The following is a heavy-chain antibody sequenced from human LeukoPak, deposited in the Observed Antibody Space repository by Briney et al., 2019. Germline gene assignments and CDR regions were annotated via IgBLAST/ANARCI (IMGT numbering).Heavy chain of an antibody. CDR3: VGQRLVTWRDFDY. CDR1: GFTFSSYG. J-gene: IGHJ4*02. V-gene: IGHV3-30*02. D-gene: IGHD6-13*01. Sequence: PGGSLRLSCAASGFTFSSYGMHWVRQAPGKGLEWVAFIRYDGSNKYYADSVKGRFTISRDNSKNTLYLQMNSLRAEDTAVYYCVGQRLVTWRDFDYWGQGTLVTVSS. CDR2: IRYDGSNK.